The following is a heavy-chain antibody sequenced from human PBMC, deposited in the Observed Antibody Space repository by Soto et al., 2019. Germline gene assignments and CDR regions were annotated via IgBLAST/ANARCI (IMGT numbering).Heavy chain of an antibody. V-gene: IGHV3-7*01. D-gene: IGHD6-19*01. J-gene: IGHJ4*01. CDR2: IKPDGSEK. Sequence: PGGSLRLSCAASGFTLSSYWMSWVRQAPGKGLEWVANIKPDGSEKYYVDSVRGRFTISRDNAKNSLYLQMNSLRAEDTAVYFCARAAYRNGWIFDYWGQGILVTVS. CDR1: GFTLSSYW. CDR3: ARAAYRNGWIFDY.